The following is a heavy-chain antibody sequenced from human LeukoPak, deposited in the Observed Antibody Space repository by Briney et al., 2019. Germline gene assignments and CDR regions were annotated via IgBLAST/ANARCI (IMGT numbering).Heavy chain of an antibody. CDR2: INPSGGST. V-gene: IGHV1-46*01. CDR3: ATSRRYCSSTSCYGFGY. CDR1: GYTFASNY. Sequence: GASVKVSCKASGYTFASNYMHWVRQAPGQGLQWMGIINPSGGSTTYAQKFQGRVTMTSDMSTSTVYMELSSLRSEDTAVYYCATSRRYCSSTSCYGFGYWGQGTLVAVSS. J-gene: IGHJ4*02. D-gene: IGHD2-2*01.